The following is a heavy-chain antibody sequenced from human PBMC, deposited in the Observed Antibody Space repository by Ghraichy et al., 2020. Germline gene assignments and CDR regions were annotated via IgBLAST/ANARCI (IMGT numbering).Heavy chain of an antibody. CDR2: IKSKTDGGTT. Sequence: LSLTCAASGFTFSNAWMSWVRQAPGKGLEWVGRIKSKTDGGTTDYAAPVKGRFTISRDDSKNTLYLQMNSLKTEDTAVYYCTTYGDYVSGAFDIWGQGTMVTVSS. CDR3: TTYGDYVSGAFDI. J-gene: IGHJ3*02. V-gene: IGHV3-15*01. D-gene: IGHD4-17*01. CDR1: GFTFSNAW.